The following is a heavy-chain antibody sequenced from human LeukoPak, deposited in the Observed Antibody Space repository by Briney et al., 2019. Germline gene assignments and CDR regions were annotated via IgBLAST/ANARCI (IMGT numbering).Heavy chain of an antibody. D-gene: IGHD1-1*01. Sequence: PGGSLRLSCAASGFTFDAHSMHWVRQAPGKGLEWVPLISGDGGSKHYAASVKGRFTISRDNSEASLFLQMRSLRSEDTAFYYCAKRSGAPNNFDFWGQGVLVTVSS. J-gene: IGHJ4*02. CDR2: ISGDGGSK. V-gene: IGHV3-43*02. CDR3: AKRSGAPNNFDF. CDR1: GFTFDAHS.